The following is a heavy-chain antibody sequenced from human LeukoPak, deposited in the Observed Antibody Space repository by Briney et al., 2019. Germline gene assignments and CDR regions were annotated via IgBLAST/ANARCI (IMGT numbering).Heavy chain of an antibody. CDR3: ARTATRELKERGTYYFDY. CDR1: GGSFSGYY. V-gene: IGHV4-34*01. J-gene: IGHJ4*02. Sequence: PSETLSLTCAVYGGSFSGYYWSWIRQPPGKGLEWIGEINHSGSTNYSPSLKSRVTISVDTSKNQFSLKLSSVTAADTAVYYCARTATRELKERGTYYFDYWGQGTLVTVSS. CDR2: INHSGST. D-gene: IGHD1-26*01.